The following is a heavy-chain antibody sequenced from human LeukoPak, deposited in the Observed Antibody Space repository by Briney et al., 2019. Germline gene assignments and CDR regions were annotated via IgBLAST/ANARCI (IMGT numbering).Heavy chain of an antibody. CDR2: INPNSGGT. J-gene: IGHJ6*02. D-gene: IGHD3-22*01. CDR1: GYTFTGYY. Sequence: WASVKVSCKASGYTFTGYYMHWVRQAPGQGLEWMGWINPNSGGTNYAQKFQGRVTMTRDTSISTAYMELSRLRSDDTAVYYCARVFYYDSSGYYGYYYYGMDVWGQGTTGSVSS. V-gene: IGHV1-2*02. CDR3: ARVFYYDSSGYYGYYYYGMDV.